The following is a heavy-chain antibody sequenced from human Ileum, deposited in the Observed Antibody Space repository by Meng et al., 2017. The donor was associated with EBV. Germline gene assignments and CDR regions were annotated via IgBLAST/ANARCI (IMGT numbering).Heavy chain of an antibody. J-gene: IGHJ4*02. CDR1: GFTVSSKY. CDR2: IYSGGST. CDR3: TTDRRDDYKQFDY. Sequence: VTLVEDGGGLFRPWGSVRLSCGASGFTVSSKYIRWVRQAPGKGLEWVSVIYSGGSTYYADSVKGRFTISRDNSKNTVSLQMNSLKGEDTAVYYCTTDRRDDYKQFDYWGQGTPVTVSS. D-gene: IGHD5-24*01. V-gene: IGHV3-53*01.